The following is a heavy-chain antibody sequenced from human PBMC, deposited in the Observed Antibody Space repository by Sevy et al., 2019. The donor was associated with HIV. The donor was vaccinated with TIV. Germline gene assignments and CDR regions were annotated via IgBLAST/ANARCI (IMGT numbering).Heavy chain of an antibody. D-gene: IGHD2-15*01. CDR2: ISSSSSTI. J-gene: IGHJ5*02. V-gene: IGHV3-48*02. CDR3: ARDLYCSGGSCYSGDWFDP. CDR1: GFTFSSYS. Sequence: GGSLRLSCAASGFTFSSYSMNWVRQAPGKGLERVSYISSSSSTIYYADSVKGRFTISRDNAKNSLYLQMNSLRDEDTAVYYCARDLYCSGGSCYSGDWFDPWGQGTLVTVSS.